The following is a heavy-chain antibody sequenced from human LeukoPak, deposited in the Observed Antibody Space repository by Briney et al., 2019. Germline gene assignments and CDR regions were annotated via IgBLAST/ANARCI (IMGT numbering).Heavy chain of an antibody. Sequence: PGGSLRLSCAASGFTFSAYWIHWVRQAPGKGLVWVSRISGDGGYTTYADSVRGRFTISRDNSKTTLDLQMHSLRPDDTAVYYCAKGSVAGTWNYIEDWGRGTLVTVSS. CDR3: AKGSVAGTWNYIED. J-gene: IGHJ4*02. D-gene: IGHD6-19*01. V-gene: IGHV3-74*01. CDR2: ISGDGGYT. CDR1: GFTFSAYW.